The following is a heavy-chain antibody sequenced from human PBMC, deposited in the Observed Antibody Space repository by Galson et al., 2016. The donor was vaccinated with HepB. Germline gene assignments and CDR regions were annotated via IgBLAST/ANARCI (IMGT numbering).Heavy chain of an antibody. Sequence: SLRLSCAASGFTFNSYWMHWVRQAPGKGLVWVSRINTDGSETNYADSVKGRFTISRDNAKNSLYLQMNSLRDEDTAVYYCVKGAGTIDYWGQGTLVTVSS. D-gene: IGHD6-19*01. CDR1: GFTFNSYW. CDR3: VKGAGTIDY. CDR2: INTDGSET. V-gene: IGHV3-74*01. J-gene: IGHJ4*02.